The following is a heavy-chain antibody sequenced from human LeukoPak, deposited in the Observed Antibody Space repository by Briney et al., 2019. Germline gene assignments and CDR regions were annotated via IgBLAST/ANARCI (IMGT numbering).Heavy chain of an antibody. CDR2: ISGSGSST. CDR1: GFTFSSYG. J-gene: IGHJ4*02. CDR3: AKDRATSSGTYYGYFDY. D-gene: IGHD1-26*01. V-gene: IGHV3-23*01. Sequence: QPGGSLRLSCAASGFTFSSYGMNWVRQAPGKGLEWVSSISGSGSSTYYADSVKGRFTISRDNSKNTLYLQMNTLRAEDTAVYYCAKDRATSSGTYYGYFDYWGQGTLVTVSS.